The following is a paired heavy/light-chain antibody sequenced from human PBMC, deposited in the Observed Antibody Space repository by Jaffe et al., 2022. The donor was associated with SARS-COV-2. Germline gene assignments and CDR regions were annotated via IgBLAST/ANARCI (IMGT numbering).Heavy chain of an antibody. CDR3: AHRAPDSRGYYLPIHFAY. V-gene: IGHV2-5*02. CDR2: IYWDDDK. J-gene: IGHJ4*02. Sequence: QITLKESGPTLVKPTQTLTLTCTFSGFSLSTSGVGVGWIRQPPGKALEWLALIYWDDDKRYSPSLQSRLTITKDTSKNQVVLTMTNMDPVDTGTYYCAHRAPDSRGYYLPIHFAYWGQGTLVTVSS. D-gene: IGHD3-22*01. CDR1: GFSLSTSGVG.
Light chain of an antibody. CDR2: DAS. J-gene: IGKJ2*01. CDR1: QGISNY. CDR3: QQYNSFPLT. Sequence: DIQMTQSPSSLSASVGDRVTITCRASQGISNYLAWFQQKPGKAPKSLIYDASSLQSGVPSKFSGTGSGTDFTLTISSLQPEDLATYYCQQYNSFPLTFGQGTKLEIK. V-gene: IGKV1-16*02.